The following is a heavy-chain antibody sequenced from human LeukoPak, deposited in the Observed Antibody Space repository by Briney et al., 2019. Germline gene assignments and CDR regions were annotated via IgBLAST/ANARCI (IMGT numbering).Heavy chain of an antibody. V-gene: IGHV1-18*01. D-gene: IGHD2-15*01. Sequence: GASVKVSCKASGYTFTSYGISWVRQAPGQGLEWMGWISAYNGNTNNAQKLQGRVTMTTDTSTSTAYMELRSLRSDDTAVYYCARVIEVGAAGPNPGYFDYWGQGTLVTVSS. CDR2: ISAYNGNT. CDR1: GYTFTSYG. CDR3: ARVIEVGAAGPNPGYFDY. J-gene: IGHJ4*02.